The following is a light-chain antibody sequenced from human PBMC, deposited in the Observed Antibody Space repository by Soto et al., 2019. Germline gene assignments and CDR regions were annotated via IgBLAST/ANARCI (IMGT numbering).Light chain of an antibody. CDR2: GES. V-gene: IGKV3-15*01. J-gene: IGKJ4*01. CDR1: HRVSSY. Sequence: EIVMTQSPATLSVSPWESATLSCRASHRVSSYLAWYQQRPGQAPRLLIYGESTRATGIPDRLSGSASGTELNLTISRLQSEDFAIYYCQKYNNWPLTCGGGTKVDIK. CDR3: QKYNNWPLT.